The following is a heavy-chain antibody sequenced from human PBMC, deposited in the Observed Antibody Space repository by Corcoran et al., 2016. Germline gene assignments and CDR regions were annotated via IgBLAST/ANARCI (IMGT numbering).Heavy chain of an antibody. D-gene: IGHD3-16*01. CDR3: ARYLSGEGGARL. Sequence: QVQLVQSGAEVKKPGASVKVSCKASGYTFTGYYLHWVRQAHGQGLEWMGWINPNSGGTNYAQKFQGRVTMTRDMSISTAYMERRRLRSGDTAVYCCARYLSGEGGARLWGHGSVVTVSS. CDR2: INPNSGGT. V-gene: IGHV1-2*02. CDR1: GYTFTGYY. J-gene: IGHJ4*01.